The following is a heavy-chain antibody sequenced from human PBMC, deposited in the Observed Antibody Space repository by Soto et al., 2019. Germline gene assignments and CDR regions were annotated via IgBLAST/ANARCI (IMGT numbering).Heavy chain of an antibody. CDR2: ISWNSGSI. D-gene: IGHD3-3*01. CDR3: AKALFWSGHFDY. Sequence: EVQLVESGGGLVQPGRSLRLSCAASGFTFDDYAMHWVRQAPGKGLEWVSGISWNSGSIGYADSVKGRFTISRDNAKNSLYLQMNSLRAEDTALYYCAKALFWSGHFDYWGQGTLVTVSS. J-gene: IGHJ4*02. V-gene: IGHV3-9*01. CDR1: GFTFDDYA.